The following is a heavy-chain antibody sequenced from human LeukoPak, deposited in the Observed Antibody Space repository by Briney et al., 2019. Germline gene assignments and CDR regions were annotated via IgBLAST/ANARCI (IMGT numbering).Heavy chain of an antibody. J-gene: IGHJ6*03. CDR3: ARDVQITMVRGVSVYMDV. D-gene: IGHD3-10*01. V-gene: IGHV1-24*01. CDR2: FDPEDGET. CDR1: GYTLTELS. Sequence: ASVKVSCKVSGYTLTELSMHWVRQAPGKGLEWMGGFDPEDGETIYAQKFQGRVTMTEDTSTDTAYMELSSLRSEDTAVYYCARDVQITMVRGVSVYMDVWGKGTTVTVSS.